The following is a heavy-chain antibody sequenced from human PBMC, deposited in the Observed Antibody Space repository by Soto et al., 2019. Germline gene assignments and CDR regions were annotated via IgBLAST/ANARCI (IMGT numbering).Heavy chain of an antibody. V-gene: IGHV1-18*01. CDR1: GYTFSNYG. CDR3: ARCYCSIGSCYTCWHFDL. Sequence: QVQLVQSGPEVKKPGASVKVSCQASGYTFSNYGISWVRQAPGQGREWRGWIGPYNGNTDYAQNFQGRVTMTRDTSTNTAYIELRSLRSDDTALYYCARCYCSIGSCYTCWHFDLWGRGALLTVSS. D-gene: IGHD2-15*01. J-gene: IGHJ2*01. CDR2: IGPYNGNT.